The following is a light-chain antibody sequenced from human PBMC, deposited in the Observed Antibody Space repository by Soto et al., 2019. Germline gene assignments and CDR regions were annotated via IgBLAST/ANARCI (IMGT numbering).Light chain of an antibody. CDR1: QGISSY. CDR2: AAS. Sequence: AIRMTQSPSSFSASTGDRVTITCRASQGISSYLAWYQQKPGKAPKLLIYAASTLQSGVPSRFSGSGSGTDFTLTISCLQSEDFATYSCQPYYXYPFPFGPRTNVAIK. CDR3: QPYYXYPFP. J-gene: IGKJ3*01. V-gene: IGKV1-8*01.